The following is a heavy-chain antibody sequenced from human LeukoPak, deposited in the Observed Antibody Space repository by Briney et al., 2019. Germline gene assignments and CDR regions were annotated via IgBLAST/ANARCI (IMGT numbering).Heavy chain of an antibody. CDR3: ARRAAYGSGSYFDF. D-gene: IGHD3-10*01. V-gene: IGHV4-39*01. CDR2: ISYSGST. J-gene: IGHJ4*02. CDR1: GGSISSGTYY. Sequence: SETLSLTCAVSGGSISSGTYYWAWIRQPPGKGLEWIETISYSGSTYHNPSLKSRVTISVDKSKNQFSLRLSSVTAADTVVYYCARRAAYGSGSYFDFWGQGTLVTVSS.